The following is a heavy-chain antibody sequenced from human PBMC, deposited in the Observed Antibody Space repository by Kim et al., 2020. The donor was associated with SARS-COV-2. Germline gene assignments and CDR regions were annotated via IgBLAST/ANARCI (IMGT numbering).Heavy chain of an antibody. CDR3: VKGISFPDY. J-gene: IGHJ4*02. CDR1: GFTFSNQA. CDR2: ITNNGGGT. Sequence: GGSLRLSCAASGFTFSNQAMSWVRQAPGKGLEWVSSITNNGGGTYYADSVKGRFTISRDNSKNTLSLQMNSLGAEDTALYFCVKGISFPDYWGQGTLAT. V-gene: IGHV3-23*01.